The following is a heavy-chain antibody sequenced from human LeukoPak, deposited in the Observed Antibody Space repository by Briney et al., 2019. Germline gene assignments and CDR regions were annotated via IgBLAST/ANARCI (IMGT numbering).Heavy chain of an antibody. D-gene: IGHD4-17*01. V-gene: IGHV3-30*01. CDR3: ARDMGDYDFDY. Sequence: PGRSLRLSCAASGFTFSSYAMHWVRQAPGKGLEWVAVISYDGSNKYYADSVKGRFTISRDNSKNTLYPQMNSLRAEDTAVYYCARDMGDYDFDYWGQGTLVTVSS. CDR2: ISYDGSNK. J-gene: IGHJ4*02. CDR1: GFTFSSYA.